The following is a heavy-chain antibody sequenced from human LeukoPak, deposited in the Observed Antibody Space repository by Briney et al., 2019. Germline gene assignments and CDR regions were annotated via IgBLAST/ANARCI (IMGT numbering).Heavy chain of an antibody. CDR3: AREDPGFDP. V-gene: IGHV3-7*01. CDR2: INQDGSTK. Sequence: GGSLRLSCAATGFSFSNSWMTWVRQAPGKGPEWLANINQDGSTKNYVDAVEGRFTISRDNAKNSLYLQMNSLRAEDTAVYYCAREDPGFDPWGQGTLVTVSS. J-gene: IGHJ5*02. CDR1: GFSFSNSW.